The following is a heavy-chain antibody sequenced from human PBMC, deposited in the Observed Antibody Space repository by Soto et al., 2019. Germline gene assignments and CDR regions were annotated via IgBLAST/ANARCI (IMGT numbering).Heavy chain of an antibody. CDR2: VYYTGFT. Sequence: SETLSLTCTVSGDSISSSYYWGWVRQPPGKGLECIGAVYYTGFTYYNPSLKSRLTISLDTSKNQFSLRSLRSDDTAVYYCARIRWLVNFDYWGQGTLVSVSS. CDR3: ARIRWLVNFDY. V-gene: IGHV4-38-2*02. J-gene: IGHJ4*02. D-gene: IGHD6-19*01. CDR1: GDSISSSYY.